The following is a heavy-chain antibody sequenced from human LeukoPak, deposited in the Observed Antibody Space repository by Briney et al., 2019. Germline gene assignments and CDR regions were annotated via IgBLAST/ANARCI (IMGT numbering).Heavy chain of an antibody. Sequence: PGGSLRLSCTVSGFTFSSYWMSWVRQAPGKGLEWVANINQGGSDKSYVDSVKGRFTVSRDNAKNSLYLQMNSLRAEDTAVYFCANGHPSRSGYWGQGTLVTVSS. V-gene: IGHV3-7*01. CDR1: GFTFSSYW. J-gene: IGHJ4*02. CDR3: ANGHPSRSGY. D-gene: IGHD2-2*01. CDR2: INQGGSDK.